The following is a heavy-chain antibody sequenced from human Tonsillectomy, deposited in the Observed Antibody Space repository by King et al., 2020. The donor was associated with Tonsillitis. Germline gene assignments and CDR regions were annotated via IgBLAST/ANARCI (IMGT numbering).Heavy chain of an antibody. V-gene: IGHV5-51*01. CDR3: PRLPPPYCSGGTCFRAEYFQH. CDR1: GYSLGSYG. CDR2: IYPGNSVT. Sequence: VQLVESGAEVKKPGESLKISCKGSGYSLGSYGIGWVSQMPGKALEWWGIIYPGNSVTRHSPPSQGQVTSSASNPIGPAYLQWGSLEASDTAMYYCPRLPPPYCSGGTCFRAEYFQHWGQGTLVTVSS. D-gene: IGHD2-15*01. J-gene: IGHJ1*01.